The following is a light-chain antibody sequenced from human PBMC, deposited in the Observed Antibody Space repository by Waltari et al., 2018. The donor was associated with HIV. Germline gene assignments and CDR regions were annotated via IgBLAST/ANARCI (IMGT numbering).Light chain of an antibody. Sequence: SYELTQPPPVSVSPGQTARITCSGDVLPKNYAYWYQQKSGQAPVLVVYEDSKRPSGIPERFSGSTSGTVATLTISGAQVEDEADFYCCSTDSSDKHGVFGGGTKLTVL. J-gene: IGLJ2*01. CDR1: VLPKNY. V-gene: IGLV3-10*01. CDR3: CSTDSSDKHGV. CDR2: EDS.